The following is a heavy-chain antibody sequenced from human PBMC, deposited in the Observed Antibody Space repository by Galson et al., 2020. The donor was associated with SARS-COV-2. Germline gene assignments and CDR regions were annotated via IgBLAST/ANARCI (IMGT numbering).Heavy chain of an antibody. CDR2: IGTAGDT. J-gene: IGHJ2*01. D-gene: IGHD3-3*01. CDR1: GFTFSSYD. V-gene: IGHV3-13*01. CDR3: ARGGGGYYDFWSGYYPHWYFDL. Sequence: GGSLRLSCAASGFTFSSYDMPWVRQATGKGLEWVSAIGTAGDTYYPGSVKGRFTISRENAKNSLYLQMNSLRAGDTALYYCARGGGGYYDFWSGYYPHWYFDLWGRGTLVTVSS.